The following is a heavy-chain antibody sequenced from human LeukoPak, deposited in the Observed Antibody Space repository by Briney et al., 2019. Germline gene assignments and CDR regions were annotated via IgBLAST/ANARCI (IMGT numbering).Heavy chain of an antibody. CDR1: GYTFTNYH. CDR3: ARDKSGNSGWYSYFDY. V-gene: IGHV1-2*02. J-gene: IGHJ4*02. CDR2: INPNSGDT. D-gene: IGHD6-19*01. Sequence: ASVKVSCKASGYTFTNYHIHWVRQAPGQGLERMGWINPNSGDTNYAQRFQGRVTMTRDTSIGTAYRELSRLRSHDTALYYCARDKSGNSGWYSYFDYWGQGTLVTVSS.